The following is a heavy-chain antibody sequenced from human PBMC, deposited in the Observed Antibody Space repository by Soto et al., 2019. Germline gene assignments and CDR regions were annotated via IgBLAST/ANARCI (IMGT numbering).Heavy chain of an antibody. D-gene: IGHD3-3*01. J-gene: IGHJ6*02. CDR2: INPNSGGT. CDR1: GYTFTGYY. CDR3: ARDLGGGAIFGVAPAGMDV. Sequence: QVQLVQSGAEVKKPGASVKVSCKASGYTFTGYYMHWVRQAPGQGLEWMGWINPNSGGTNYAQKFQGWVTMTRDTSISTAYMELSRLRSDDTAVDYCARDLGGGAIFGVAPAGMDVWGQGTTVTVSS. V-gene: IGHV1-2*04.